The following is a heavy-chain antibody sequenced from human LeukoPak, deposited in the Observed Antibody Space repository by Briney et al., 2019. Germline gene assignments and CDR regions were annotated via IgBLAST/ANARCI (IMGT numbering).Heavy chain of an antibody. V-gene: IGHV6-1*01. J-gene: IGHJ4*02. CDR3: ARDLAVAGTPHFDY. CDR2: TYYRSKWYN. D-gene: IGHD6-19*01. CDR1: GDSVSSNSAA. Sequence: SQTLSLTCAISGDSVSSNSAAWNWIRQSPSRGLEWLGRTYYRSKWYNDYAVSVKSRITISPDTSKNQFSLQLNSVTPEDMAVYFCARDLAVAGTPHFDYWGQGTLVTVSS.